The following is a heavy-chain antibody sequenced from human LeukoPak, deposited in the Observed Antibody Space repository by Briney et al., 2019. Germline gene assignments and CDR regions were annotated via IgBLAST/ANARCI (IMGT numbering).Heavy chain of an antibody. Sequence: PGGSLRLSCAASGFTFSSYEMNWVRQAPGKGLEWVSYISSSGSTIYYADSVKGRFTISRDNSKNTLYLQMNSLRAEDTAVYYCAKDYTSEPHLNYYYYYMDVWGKGTTVTISS. CDR1: GFTFSSYE. D-gene: IGHD3-16*01. CDR3: AKDYTSEPHLNYYYYYMDV. V-gene: IGHV3-48*03. J-gene: IGHJ6*03. CDR2: ISSSGSTI.